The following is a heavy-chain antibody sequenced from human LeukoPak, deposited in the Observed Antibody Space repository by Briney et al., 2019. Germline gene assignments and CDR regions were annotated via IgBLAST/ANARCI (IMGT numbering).Heavy chain of an antibody. V-gene: IGHV1-2*02. CDR3: ARDGYGGNSFDY. Sequence: ASVKVSCKASGYTFPRHHIHWVRQAPGQGLEWMGWINPKNGGTNYAQKFQGRVTMTRDTSINTAFVELSRLNSDDTAVYFCARDGYGGNSFDYWGQGTLVTVSS. D-gene: IGHD4-23*01. CDR2: INPKNGGT. J-gene: IGHJ4*02. CDR1: GYTFPRHH.